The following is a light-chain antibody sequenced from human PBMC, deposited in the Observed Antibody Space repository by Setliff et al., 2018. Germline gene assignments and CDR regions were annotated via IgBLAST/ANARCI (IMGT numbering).Light chain of an antibody. V-gene: IGLV1-40*01. CDR2: ANT. CDR1: SSNIGGGVH. J-gene: IGLJ1*01. CDR3: QSFDSSLSGPYV. Sequence: QSVLTQPPSVSGAPGQTVTISCTGSSSNIGGGVHVHWYQQLPGAAPKLLIYANTNRPSGVPDRFSASKSGTSASLTITGLRAEDEAEYYCQSFDSSLSGPYVFGTGTKVTVL.